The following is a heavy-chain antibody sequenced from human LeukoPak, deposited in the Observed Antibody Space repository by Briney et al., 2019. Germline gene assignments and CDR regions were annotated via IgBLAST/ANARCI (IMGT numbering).Heavy chain of an antibody. CDR3: AKVADFYYYNGMDV. J-gene: IGHJ6*02. V-gene: IGHV3-23*01. CDR1: GFTFSSYA. Sequence: GGSLRLSCAASGFTFSSYAMSWVRQAPGKGLEWVSAISGSGGSTYYADSVKGRFAISRDNSKNTLYLQMNSLRAEDTAVYYCAKVADFYYYNGMDVWGQGTTVTVSS. CDR2: ISGSGGST.